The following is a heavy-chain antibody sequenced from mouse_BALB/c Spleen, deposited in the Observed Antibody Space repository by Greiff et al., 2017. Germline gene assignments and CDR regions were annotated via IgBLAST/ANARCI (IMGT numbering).Heavy chain of an antibody. V-gene: IGHV1S81*02. Sequence: QVQLQQPGAELVKPGASVKLSCKASGYTFTSYWMHWVKQRPGQGLEWIGEINPSNGRTNYNEKFKSKATLTVDKSSSTAYMQLSSLTSEDSAVYYCASHYYGHRYFDYWGQGTTLTVSS. D-gene: IGHD1-2*01. J-gene: IGHJ2*01. CDR3: ASHYYGHRYFDY. CDR2: INPSNGRT. CDR1: GYTFTSYW.